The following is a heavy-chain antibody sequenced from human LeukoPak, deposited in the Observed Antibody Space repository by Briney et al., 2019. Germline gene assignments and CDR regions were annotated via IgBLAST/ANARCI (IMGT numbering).Heavy chain of an antibody. V-gene: IGHV4-4*07. CDR3: ARYQISSSWINWFDP. D-gene: IGHD6-13*01. Sequence: SETLSLTCTVSGGSISSYYWSWIRQPAGKGLEWIGRIYTSGSTNYNPSLKSRVTMSVDTSKNQFSLKLSSVTAADTAVYYCARYQISSSWINWFDPWGQGTLVTVSS. J-gene: IGHJ5*02. CDR2: IYTSGST. CDR1: GGSISSYY.